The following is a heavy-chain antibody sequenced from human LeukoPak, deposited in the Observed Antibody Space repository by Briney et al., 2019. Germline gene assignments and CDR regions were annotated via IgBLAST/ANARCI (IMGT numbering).Heavy chain of an antibody. CDR3: ARRGGYCSGGSCYHLGY. CDR1: GYTFTSYD. D-gene: IGHD2-15*01. CDR2: MNPNSGNT. J-gene: IGHJ4*02. Sequence: ASVKVSCKASGYTFTSYDINWVRQATGQGLEWMGWMNPNSGNTGYAQKFQGRVTITRNTSISTAYMELSSLRCEDTAVYYCARRGGYCSGGSCYHLGYWGQGTLVTVSS. V-gene: IGHV1-8*03.